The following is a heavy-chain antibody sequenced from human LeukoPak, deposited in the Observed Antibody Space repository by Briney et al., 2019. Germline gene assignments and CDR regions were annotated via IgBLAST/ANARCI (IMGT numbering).Heavy chain of an antibody. J-gene: IGHJ4*02. Sequence: GESLRTSCKASGYSFTTYWISWVRQMPRKGGEWMGRIDPSGSYTDYAPSFQGHVTISADRSPSTAYLQWYSLRASDTAMYYCARQDFWGEGTLVTVSS. V-gene: IGHV5-10-1*01. CDR2: IDPSGSYT. CDR3: ARQDF. CDR1: GYSFTTYW.